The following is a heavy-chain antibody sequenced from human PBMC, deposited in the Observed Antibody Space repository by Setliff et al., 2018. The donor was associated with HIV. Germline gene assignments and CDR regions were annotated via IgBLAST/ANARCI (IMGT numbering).Heavy chain of an antibody. CDR1: GAPLSGFH. Sequence: SETLSLTCTVYGAPLSGFHWGWIRQPPGKGLEWIGEINHSGSTNYNPSLNSRVTIAIDTSKNQFSLRLTSVTAADTAVYYCAKSPGFSGYGGSGWGQGTLVTVSS. CDR3: AKSPGFSGYGGSG. CDR2: INHSGST. V-gene: IGHV4-34*01. J-gene: IGHJ4*02. D-gene: IGHD5-12*01.